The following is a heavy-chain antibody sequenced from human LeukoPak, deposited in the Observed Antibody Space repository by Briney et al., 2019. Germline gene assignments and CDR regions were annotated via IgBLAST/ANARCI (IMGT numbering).Heavy chain of an antibody. D-gene: IGHD1-1*01. Sequence: PSETLSLTCAVYGGSFSGYYWSWIRQPPGKGLEWIGEINHSGSTNYNPSLKSRVTISVDTSKNQFSLKLSSVTAADTAVYYCARVWRGWAYYFDYWGQGTLVTVSS. V-gene: IGHV4-34*01. CDR2: INHSGST. CDR3: ARVWRGWAYYFDY. J-gene: IGHJ4*02. CDR1: GGSFSGYY.